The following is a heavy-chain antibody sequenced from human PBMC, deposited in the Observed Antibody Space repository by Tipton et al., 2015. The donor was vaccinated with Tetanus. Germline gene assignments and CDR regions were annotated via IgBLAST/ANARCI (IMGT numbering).Heavy chain of an antibody. Sequence: SLRLSCTASGFTFSSYWMSWVRQTPGKGLEWVANIKEDGSEKYYVDFVKGRFTISRDNAKNSLYLQMRSLRAEDTAVYYCVAGGAFDYWGQGTLVAVSS. CDR1: GFTFSSYW. D-gene: IGHD3-10*01. CDR3: VAGGAFDY. V-gene: IGHV3-7*01. CDR2: IKEDGSEK. J-gene: IGHJ4*02.